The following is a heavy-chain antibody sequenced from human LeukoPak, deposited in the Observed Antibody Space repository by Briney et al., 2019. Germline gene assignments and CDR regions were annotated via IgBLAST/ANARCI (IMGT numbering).Heavy chain of an antibody. Sequence: SETLSLTCTVSGYSISSGYYWGWIRQPPGKGLEWIGSIYHSGSTYYNPSLKSRVTISVDTSKNQFSLKLSSVTAADTAVYYCAGRFDIWGQGTMVTVSS. CDR1: GYSISSGYY. V-gene: IGHV4-38-2*02. CDR2: IYHSGST. J-gene: IGHJ3*02. CDR3: AGRFDI.